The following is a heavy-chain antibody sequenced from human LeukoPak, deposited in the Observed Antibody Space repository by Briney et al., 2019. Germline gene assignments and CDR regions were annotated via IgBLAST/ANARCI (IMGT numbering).Heavy chain of an antibody. V-gene: IGHV4-39*07. D-gene: IGHD3-22*01. J-gene: IGHJ4*02. CDR1: GDSISSSDHY. CDR3: ARGGRLIVVG. CDR2: IYYSGST. Sequence: SETLSLTCTLSGDSISSSDHYWGWIRQPPGKGLEWIGSIYYSGSTYYNPSLKSRVTTSVDTSKNQFSLKLSSVTAADTAVYYCARGGRLIVVGWGQGTLVTVSS.